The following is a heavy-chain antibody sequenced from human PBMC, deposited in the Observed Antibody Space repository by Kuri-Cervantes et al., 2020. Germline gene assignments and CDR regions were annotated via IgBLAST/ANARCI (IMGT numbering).Heavy chain of an antibody. V-gene: IGHV4-39*07. J-gene: IGHJ5*02. Sequence: SETLSLTCTVSGGSISSSSYYWGWIRQPPGKGLEWIGSIYYSGSTYYNPSLKSRVTISVDTSKNQFSLKLSSVTAADTAVYYCAREGGYYYDSSGYYVTGWFDPWGQGTLVTVSS. D-gene: IGHD3-22*01. CDR2: IYYSGST. CDR1: GGSISSSSYY. CDR3: AREGGYYYDSSGYYVTGWFDP.